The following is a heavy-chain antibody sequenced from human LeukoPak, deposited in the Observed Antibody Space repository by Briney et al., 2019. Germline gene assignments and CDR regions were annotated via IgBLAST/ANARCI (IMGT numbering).Heavy chain of an antibody. CDR3: ARDAKSYSSSWYFKE. CDR2: ISGSGGGA. Sequence: GRSLRLSCAASGFTFSSYGMHWVRQAPGKGLEWVSAISGSGGGAWYADSVKGRFTISRDNSKNTLYLQMNSLRAEDTAVYYCARDAKSYSSSWYFKEWGQGTLVTVSS. CDR1: GFTFSSYG. D-gene: IGHD6-13*01. J-gene: IGHJ4*02. V-gene: IGHV3-23*01.